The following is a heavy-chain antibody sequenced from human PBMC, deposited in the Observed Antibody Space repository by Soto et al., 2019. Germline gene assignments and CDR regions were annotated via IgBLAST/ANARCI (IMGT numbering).Heavy chain of an antibody. Sequence: PSETLSLTCAVYGGSFSGYYWSWIRQPPGKGLEWIGEINHSGSTNYNPSLKSRVTISVDTSKNQFPLKLSSVTAADTAVYYCARDYYDILTGYYGTFECWGQGTLVTVSS. CDR2: INHSGST. D-gene: IGHD3-9*01. V-gene: IGHV4-34*01. CDR3: ARDYYDILTGYYGTFEC. CDR1: GGSFSGYY. J-gene: IGHJ4*02.